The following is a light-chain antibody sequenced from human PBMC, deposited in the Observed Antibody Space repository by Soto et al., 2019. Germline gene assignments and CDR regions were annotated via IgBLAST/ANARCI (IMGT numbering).Light chain of an antibody. CDR3: QQFNSYLLFT. Sequence: AIQLTQSPSSLSASVGDRVTITCRASQGISSALAWYQQKPGKAPKLLIYDASSLESGVPSRFSGSGSGTDFTLTISSLQPEDCATYYCQQFNSYLLFTFGPGTKVDIK. CDR2: DAS. J-gene: IGKJ3*01. V-gene: IGKV1-13*02. CDR1: QGISSA.